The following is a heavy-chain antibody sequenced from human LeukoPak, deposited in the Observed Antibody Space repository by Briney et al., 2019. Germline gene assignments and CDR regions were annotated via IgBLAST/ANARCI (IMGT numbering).Heavy chain of an antibody. CDR3: ARDERTLGDV. CDR1: GFTFSSYS. J-gene: IGHJ6*04. CDR2: ISSSSSYI. Sequence: GGSLRLSCAASGFTFSSYSMNWVRQAPGKGLEWVSSISSSSSYIYYADSVKGRFTISRDNAKSSLYLQMNSLRAEDTAVYYCARDERTLGDVWGKGTTVTVSS. V-gene: IGHV3-21*01.